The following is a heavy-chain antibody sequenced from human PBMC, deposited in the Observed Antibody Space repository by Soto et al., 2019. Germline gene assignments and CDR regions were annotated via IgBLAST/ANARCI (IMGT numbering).Heavy chain of an antibody. CDR1: GFILSDCA. D-gene: IGHD2-2*01. J-gene: IGHJ6*03. Sequence: PGGSLRLSCATSGFILSDCAMNWVRQAPGKGLEWVSYISSSSSVIDYADSVKGRFTISRDNSKNTLYLQMNSLRAEDTAVYYCAKDHITDIVVVPAAMVLMDVWGKGTTVTVSS. CDR2: ISSSSSVI. CDR3: AKDHITDIVVVPAAMVLMDV. V-gene: IGHV3-48*01.